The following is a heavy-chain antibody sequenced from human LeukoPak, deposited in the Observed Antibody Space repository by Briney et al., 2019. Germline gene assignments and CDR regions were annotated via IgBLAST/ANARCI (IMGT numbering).Heavy chain of an antibody. Sequence: ASVKVSCKASGYTFTSYSMHWVRQAPGQGLEWMGIINPSGGSTRYAQKFQGRVTMTRDTSTSTVYMELSSLRSEDTAVYYCARTGYCSSTSCPGHYYYGMDVWGQGTTVTVSS. J-gene: IGHJ6*02. V-gene: IGHV1-46*01. CDR2: INPSGGST. CDR3: ARTGYCSSTSCPGHYYYGMDV. CDR1: GYTFTSYS. D-gene: IGHD2-2*01.